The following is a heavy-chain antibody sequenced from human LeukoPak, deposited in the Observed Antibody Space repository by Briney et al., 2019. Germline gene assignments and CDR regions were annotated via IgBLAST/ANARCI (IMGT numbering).Heavy chain of an antibody. CDR3: ARAGYCTSNSCYSPNFYYMDV. CDR2: IKEDAKEK. Sequence: GGSLRLSCAASGFTFRSYRMRWVRQAPGKGVEWVANIKEDAKEKYYVDSVRGRFIISRDNAKNSLFLQMYSLRADDTAVYYCARAGYCTSNSCYSPNFYYMDVWGKGTTVAVSS. D-gene: IGHD2-2*01. J-gene: IGHJ6*03. CDR1: GFTFRSYR. V-gene: IGHV3-7*01.